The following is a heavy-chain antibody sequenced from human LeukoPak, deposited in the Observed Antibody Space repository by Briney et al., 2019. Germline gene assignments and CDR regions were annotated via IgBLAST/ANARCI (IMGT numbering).Heavy chain of an antibody. D-gene: IGHD6-13*01. J-gene: IGHJ4*02. V-gene: IGHV3-74*01. CDR3: ARVLDSSSSD. CDR2: INADGSTT. Sequence: PGGSLRLSCAASGFTFGNSWVHWVRQAPGKGLVWVSLINADGSTTSYADSVKGRFTISRDNAKNSLYLQMNSLRAEDTAVYYCARVLDSSSSDWGQGTLVTVSS. CDR1: GFTFGNSW.